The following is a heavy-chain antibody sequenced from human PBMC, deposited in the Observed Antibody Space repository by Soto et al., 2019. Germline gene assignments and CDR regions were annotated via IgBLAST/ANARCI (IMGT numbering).Heavy chain of an antibody. Sequence: GGSLRLSCAASGFTFSSYGMHWVRQAPGKGLEWVAVISYDGSNKYYADSVKGRFTISRDNSKNTLYLQMNSLRAEDTAVYYCAKDYRSGGSCYFIDYWGQGTLVTVSS. CDR3: AKDYRSGGSCYFIDY. D-gene: IGHD2-15*01. V-gene: IGHV3-30*18. CDR2: ISYDGSNK. CDR1: GFTFSSYG. J-gene: IGHJ4*02.